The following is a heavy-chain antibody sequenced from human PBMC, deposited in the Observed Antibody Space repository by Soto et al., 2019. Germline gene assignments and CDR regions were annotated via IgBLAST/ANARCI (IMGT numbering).Heavy chain of an antibody. D-gene: IGHD2-21*01. CDR3: GRVVEGATRHTDLDS. Sequence: ETLSLTCTVSGVSIHNSHSFWGWIRQPPGKGLEFIGTVYYSGGAHYNSSLKSRVTISVDTANNQVSLRMRSLTAADTAVYYCGRVVEGATRHTDLDSWGQGTLVTVSS. J-gene: IGHJ5*01. V-gene: IGHV4-39*01. CDR1: GVSIHNSHSF. CDR2: VYYSGGA.